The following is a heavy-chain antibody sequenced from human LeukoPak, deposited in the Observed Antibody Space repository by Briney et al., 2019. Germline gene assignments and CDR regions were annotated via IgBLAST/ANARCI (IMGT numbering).Heavy chain of an antibody. J-gene: IGHJ6*03. CDR3: ARRRDGYRHYYMDV. CDR2: INHSGST. CDR1: GGSFSGYY. V-gene: IGHV4-34*01. Sequence: SETLSLTCAVYGGSFSGYYWSWIRQPPGKGLEWIGEINHSGSTNYNPSLKSRVTISVDTSKNQFSLKLSSVTAADTAVYYCARRRDGYRHYYMDVWGKGTTVIVSS. D-gene: IGHD5-24*01.